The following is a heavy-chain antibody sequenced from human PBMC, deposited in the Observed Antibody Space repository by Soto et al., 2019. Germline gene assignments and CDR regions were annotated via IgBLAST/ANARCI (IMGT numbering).Heavy chain of an antibody. Sequence: QVQLQESGPGLVKPSETLSLTYTVSGGSIISGYWSWIRQPPGKGLEWIGYISYSGNTNYNPSLKSRVTMSVDTPKNQFSLRLSSVTTADTAVYYCAGLRGYAGSPIDYWGQGTLVTVSS. V-gene: IGHV4-59*01. CDR2: ISYSGNT. J-gene: IGHJ4*02. D-gene: IGHD2-15*01. CDR3: AGLRGYAGSPIDY. CDR1: GGSIISGY.